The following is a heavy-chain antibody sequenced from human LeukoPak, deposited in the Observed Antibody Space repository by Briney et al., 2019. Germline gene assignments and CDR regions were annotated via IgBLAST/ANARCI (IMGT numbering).Heavy chain of an antibody. CDR1: GFTFSSYL. CDR3: AMVRGYYYHGLDV. D-gene: IGHD3-10*01. J-gene: IGHJ6*02. V-gene: IGHV3-74*01. Sequence: PGGSLRLSCAASGFTFSSYLMHWARQAPGKGLVWVSRINSDGSSTSYADSVKGRFTISRDNAMNTLYLQMNSLRAEDTAVYYCAMVRGYYYHGLDVWGQGTTVTVSS. CDR2: INSDGSST.